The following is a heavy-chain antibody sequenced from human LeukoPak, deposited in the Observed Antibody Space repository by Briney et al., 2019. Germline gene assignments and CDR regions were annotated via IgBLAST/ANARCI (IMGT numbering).Heavy chain of an antibody. D-gene: IGHD3-22*01. CDR1: GFTFSSYT. Sequence: PGGSLRLSCAASGFTFSSYTMHWVRQAPGKGLEWVAVISYNGSTKYYADSMKGRFTISRDNSKNTLYLQMNSLRAEDTAVYYCAREGYYDSSGYSDGGIDYWGQGSLVTVSS. V-gene: IGHV3-30*04. CDR2: ISYNGSTK. J-gene: IGHJ4*02. CDR3: AREGYYDSSGYSDGGIDY.